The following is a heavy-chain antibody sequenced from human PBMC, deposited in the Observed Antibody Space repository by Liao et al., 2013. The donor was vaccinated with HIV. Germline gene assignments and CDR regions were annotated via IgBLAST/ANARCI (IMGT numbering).Heavy chain of an antibody. CDR2: IYASGSS. J-gene: IGHJ6*03. D-gene: IGHD4-17*01. CDR3: ALSTFRYGDYYYMDV. Sequence: QVQLQESGPGLVKPSQTLSLSCSVSGGSISSDSYYWSWIRQPAGKGLEWIGRIYASGSSNYNPSLKSRVTISVDTSKNQFSLKLSSVTAADTAVYYCALSTFRYGDYYYMDVWGKGTTVXVSS. V-gene: IGHV4-61*02. CDR1: GGSISSDSYY.